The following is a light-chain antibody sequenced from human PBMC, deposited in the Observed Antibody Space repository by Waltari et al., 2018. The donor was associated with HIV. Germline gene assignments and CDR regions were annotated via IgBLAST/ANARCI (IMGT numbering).Light chain of an antibody. CDR1: SSDFRFYTC. Sequence: QSALTQPRSVSGSPGQSVSISCTETSSDFRFYTCVLWYQQHPGKAPKLIIYDVTKRPSGVPDRFSASRSGNTASLTISGLQAEDEATYFCCSYSGTYSYVFGTGTEVSLI. J-gene: IGLJ1*01. CDR3: CSYSGTYSYV. V-gene: IGLV2-11*01. CDR2: DVT.